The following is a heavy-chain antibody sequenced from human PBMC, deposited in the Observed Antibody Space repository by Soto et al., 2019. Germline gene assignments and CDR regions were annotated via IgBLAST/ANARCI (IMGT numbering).Heavy chain of an antibody. CDR1: GRTLSKYW. D-gene: IGHD1-20*01. Sequence: PRQSLRLSRAASGRTLSKYWMEWGRQAPEKGMVWVSRINSDGSTSIYADSVKGRFTISRDNAQNSMYLQMHSLRAEDTAVYYCARVAHCSGISGFGSGTCDIWGQGTMGSAS. V-gene: IGHV3-74*01. CDR3: ARVAHCSGISGFGSGTCDI. J-gene: IGHJ3*02. CDR2: INSDGSTS.